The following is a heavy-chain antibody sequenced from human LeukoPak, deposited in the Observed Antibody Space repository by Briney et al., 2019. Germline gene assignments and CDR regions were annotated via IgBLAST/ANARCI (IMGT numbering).Heavy chain of an antibody. CDR3: ASSSRSHNDY. CDR1: GFTFSDYY. CDR2: ISSSGSTI. V-gene: IGHV3-11*04. J-gene: IGHJ4*02. Sequence: WGSLRLSCAASGFTFSDYYMSWIRQAPGKGLEWVSYISSSGSTIYYADSVKGRFTISRDNAKNSLYLQMNSLRAEDTVVYYCASSSRSHNDYWGQGTLVTVSS.